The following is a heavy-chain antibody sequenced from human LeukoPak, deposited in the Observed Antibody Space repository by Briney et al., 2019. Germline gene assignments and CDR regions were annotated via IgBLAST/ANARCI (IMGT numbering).Heavy chain of an antibody. CDR1: GGSISSSSYY. CDR3: APYPAGDLGYFDL. D-gene: IGHD3-16*01. Sequence: PSETLSLTCTVSGGSISSSSYYWGWIRQPPGKGLEWIGSIYYSGSTYYNPSLKSRVTISVDTSKNQFSLKLSSVTAADTAVYYCAPYPAGDLGYFDLWGRGTLVTVSS. V-gene: IGHV4-39*01. J-gene: IGHJ2*01. CDR2: IYYSGST.